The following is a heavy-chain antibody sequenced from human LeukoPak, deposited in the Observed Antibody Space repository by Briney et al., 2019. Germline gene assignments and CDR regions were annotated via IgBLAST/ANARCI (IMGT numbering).Heavy chain of an antibody. V-gene: IGHV4-61*02. CDR2: IYTSGST. J-gene: IGHJ4*02. CDR3: ARDRSGYDPFDY. CDR1: GGSISSGSYY. D-gene: IGHD5-12*01. Sequence: PSETLSLTCTVSGGSISSGSYYWSWIRQPAGKGLEWIGRIYTSGSTYYNPSLKSRVTISVDTSKNQFSLKLSSVTAADTAVYYCARDRSGYDPFDYWGQGTLVTVSS.